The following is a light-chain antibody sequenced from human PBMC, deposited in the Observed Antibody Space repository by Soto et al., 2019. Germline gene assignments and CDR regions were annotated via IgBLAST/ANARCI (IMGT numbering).Light chain of an antibody. CDR3: QQYGRSPFT. Sequence: EIVLTQSPVTLSLSPRERATLSCRASQRITSNFLAWFQQKAGLAPRLLIYGASTRASGVPDRFSGGESGTDFVLTISRLEPEDFAVYYCQQYGRSPFTFGQGTKLQIK. CDR1: QRITSNF. V-gene: IGKV3-20*01. J-gene: IGKJ2*01. CDR2: GAS.